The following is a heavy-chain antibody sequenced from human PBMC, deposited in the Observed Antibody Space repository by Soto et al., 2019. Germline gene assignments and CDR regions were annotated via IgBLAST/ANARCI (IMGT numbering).Heavy chain of an antibody. D-gene: IGHD3-10*01. Sequence: EVQLLESGGGLVQPGGSLRLSCAASGFTFSSYAMSWVRQAPGKGLEWVSAISSSGGSTYYADSVKGRFTISRDNSKTTVDLQMNSLSAEDTAVYYCAKDRSGSGSSDYWGQGTLVTVSS. CDR1: GFTFSSYA. CDR3: AKDRSGSGSSDY. CDR2: ISSSGGST. V-gene: IGHV3-23*01. J-gene: IGHJ4*02.